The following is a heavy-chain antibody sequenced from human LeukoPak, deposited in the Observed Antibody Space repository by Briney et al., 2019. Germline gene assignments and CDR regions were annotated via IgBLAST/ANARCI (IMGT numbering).Heavy chain of an antibody. Sequence: ASVKVSCKASGYTFTSYGISWVRQAPGQGLEWMGWISAYNGNTNYAQKLQGRVTMATDTSTSTAYMELRSLRSDDTAVYYCARDTLVSGSYYNGDSFDYWGQGTLVTVSS. J-gene: IGHJ4*02. CDR2: ISAYNGNT. CDR3: ARDTLVSGSYYNGDSFDY. CDR1: GYTFTSYG. D-gene: IGHD3-10*01. V-gene: IGHV1-18*01.